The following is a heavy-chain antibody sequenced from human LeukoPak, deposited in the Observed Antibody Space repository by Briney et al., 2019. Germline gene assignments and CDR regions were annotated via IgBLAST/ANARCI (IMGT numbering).Heavy chain of an antibody. CDR1: GGSISSSSYY. V-gene: IGHV4-39*07. CDR3: ARAAYYYYYMDV. CDR2: IYYSGST. J-gene: IGHJ6*03. Sequence: SETLSLTCTVSGGSISSSSYYWGWIRQPPGKGLEWIGSIYYSGSTYYNPSLKSQVTISVDTSKNQFSLKLSSVTAADTAVYYCARAAYYYYYMDVWGKGTTVTVSS.